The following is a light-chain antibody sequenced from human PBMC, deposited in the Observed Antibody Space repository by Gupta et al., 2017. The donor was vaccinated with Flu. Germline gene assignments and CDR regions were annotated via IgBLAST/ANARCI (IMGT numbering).Light chain of an antibody. V-gene: IGKV3-11*01. J-gene: IGKJ1*01. CDR3: QQRSDWPPWT. CDR1: QSIDNH. Sequence: EIVLTQSPATLSLSPGERATLSCRASQSIDNHLAWYQQKPGQAPRLVISDASTRATGIPARFSGSGSGTDFTLTISSLEPEDFAVYYCQQRSDWPPWTFGQGTKVEIK. CDR2: DAS.